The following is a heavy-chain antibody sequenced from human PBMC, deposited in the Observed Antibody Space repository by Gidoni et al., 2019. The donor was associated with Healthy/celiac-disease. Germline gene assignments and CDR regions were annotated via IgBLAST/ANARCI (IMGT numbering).Heavy chain of an antibody. CDR2: INPNSGGT. Sequence: QVQLVQSGAEVTKPGASVKVSCKASGYTFTVYYMHWVRQAPGQGLEWMGWINPNSGGTNDAQKFQGRGTMTRDTSISTAYMELSRLRSDDTAVYYCARESRQWLPRDGIDVWGQGTTVTVSS. CDR3: ARESRQWLPRDGIDV. D-gene: IGHD6-19*01. CDR1: GYTFTVYY. V-gene: IGHV1-2*02. J-gene: IGHJ6*02.